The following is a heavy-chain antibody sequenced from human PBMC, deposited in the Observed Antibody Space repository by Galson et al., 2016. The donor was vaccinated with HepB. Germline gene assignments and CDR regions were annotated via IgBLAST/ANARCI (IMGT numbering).Heavy chain of an antibody. J-gene: IGHJ4*02. CDR1: GFPFSDYY. D-gene: IGHD1/OR15-1a*01. V-gene: IGHV3-11*06. CDR3: ARGMARATNF. Sequence: SLRLSCAGFGFPFSDYYMGWIRQAPGKGLEWVAYISTSDDYSAYADSVKGRFTIPRDNANNSVSLQMNSLGVDDTGIYYCARGMARATNFWGQGTPVIVSS. CDR2: ISTSDDYS.